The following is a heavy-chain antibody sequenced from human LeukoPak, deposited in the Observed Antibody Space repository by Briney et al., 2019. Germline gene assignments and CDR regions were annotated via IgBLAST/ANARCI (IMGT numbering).Heavy chain of an antibody. J-gene: IGHJ3*02. Sequence: ASVRVSCKASGYIFTSYAMNWVRQAPGQGLDWMGWINPDSGGTKYAQNFQGRVTMTMDTSISTAYMELSRLTSDDTAVYYCARGRGRAGSQYNAFDMWGQGTVVTVSS. D-gene: IGHD2/OR15-2a*01. CDR1: GYIFTSYA. CDR3: ARGRGRAGSQYNAFDM. V-gene: IGHV1-2*02. CDR2: INPDSGGT.